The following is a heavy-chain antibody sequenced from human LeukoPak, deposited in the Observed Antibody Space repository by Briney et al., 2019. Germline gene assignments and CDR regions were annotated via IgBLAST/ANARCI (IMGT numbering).Heavy chain of an antibody. V-gene: IGHV4-34*01. CDR2: INHSGST. CDR1: GGSFSGYY. D-gene: IGHD2-8*01. CDR3: AGGTEDIVLMVYAIGVEDQEYSSEYYFDY. Sequence: PSETLSLTCAVYGGSFSGYYWSWIRQPPGKGLEWIGEINHSGSTNYNPSLKSRVTISVDTSKNQFSLKLSSVTAADTAVYYCAGGTEDIVLMVYAIGVEDQEYSSEYYFDYWGQGTLVTVSS. J-gene: IGHJ4*02.